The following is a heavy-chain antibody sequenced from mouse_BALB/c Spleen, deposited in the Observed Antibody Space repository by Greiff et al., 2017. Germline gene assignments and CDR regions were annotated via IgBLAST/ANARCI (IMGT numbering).Heavy chain of an antibody. CDR3: GRGGGNYVDAMDY. CDR1: GYSFTGYF. Sequence: EVQLQQSGPELVKPGASVKISCKASGYSFTGYFKNWVKQSHGKSLEWIGRINPYNGDTFYNQKFKGKATLTVDKSSSTAHMELLSLTSEDSAVYYCGRGGGNYVDAMDYWGQGTSVTVSS. CDR2: INPYNGDT. V-gene: IGHV1-37*01. J-gene: IGHJ4*01. D-gene: IGHD2-1*01.